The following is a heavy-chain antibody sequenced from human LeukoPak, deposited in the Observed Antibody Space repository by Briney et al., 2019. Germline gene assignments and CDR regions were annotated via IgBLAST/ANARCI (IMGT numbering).Heavy chain of an antibody. V-gene: IGHV3-21*01. J-gene: IGHJ1*01. CDR1: GFTFSRYA. CDR3: ARDALYSSGWSYFQH. Sequence: PGGSLRLSCAASGFTFSRYAMNWVRQAPGKGLEWVSSISSSSDYIDYADSVKGRFTISRDNAKNSLYLQMDSLRAEDTAVYYCARDALYSSGWSYFQHWGQGTLVTVSS. D-gene: IGHD6-19*01. CDR2: ISSSSDYI.